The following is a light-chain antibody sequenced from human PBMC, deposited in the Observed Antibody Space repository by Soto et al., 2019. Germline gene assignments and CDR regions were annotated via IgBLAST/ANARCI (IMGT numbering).Light chain of an antibody. CDR2: DVS. V-gene: IGKV3-15*01. J-gene: IGKJ4*01. CDR1: QSVTNN. CDR3: QQHSSWPLT. Sequence: EIVMTQSPATLSVSPGERATLSCRASQSVTNNYLAWYQQRPGQAPRLLIYDVSTSATGIPARFSGSGSGTEFTLTISSLQSEDFAVYYCQQHSSWPLTFGGGTKVDIK.